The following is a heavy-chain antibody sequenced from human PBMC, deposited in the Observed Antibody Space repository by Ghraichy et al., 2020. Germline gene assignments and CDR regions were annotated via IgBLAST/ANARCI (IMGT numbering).Heavy chain of an antibody. V-gene: IGHV3-30*18. CDR1: GFTFSSYG. Sequence: LRLSCAASGFTFSSYGMHWVRQAPGKGLEWVAVISYDGNNKYYADSVKGRFTISRDNSKNTLYLQMNSLRAEDTAVYYCAKSEMATQRGYFNYWGQGTLVTVSS. CDR3: AKSEMATQRGYFNY. J-gene: IGHJ4*02. CDR2: ISYDGNNK. D-gene: IGHD5-24*01.